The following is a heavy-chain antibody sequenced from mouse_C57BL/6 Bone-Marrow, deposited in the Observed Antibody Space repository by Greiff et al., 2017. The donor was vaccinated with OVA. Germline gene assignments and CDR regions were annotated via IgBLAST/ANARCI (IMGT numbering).Heavy chain of an antibody. Sequence: EVQLMESGAELVRPGASVKLSCTASGFNIKDDYMHWVKQRPEQGLEWIGWIDPENGDTEYASKFQGKATITADTSSNTAYLQLSSLTSEDTAVYYCTTYGSSLWGQGTTLTVSS. CDR1: GFNIKDDY. D-gene: IGHD1-1*01. J-gene: IGHJ2*01. V-gene: IGHV14-4*01. CDR2: IDPENGDT. CDR3: TTYGSSL.